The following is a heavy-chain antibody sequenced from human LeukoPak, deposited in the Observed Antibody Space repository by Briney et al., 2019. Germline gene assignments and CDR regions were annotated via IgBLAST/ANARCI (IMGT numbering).Heavy chain of an antibody. CDR1: GFTFSSYG. D-gene: IGHD1-26*01. CDR2: IRYDGSNK. CDR3: ARVGASGSYSTPFDY. Sequence: GGSLRLSCAASGFTFSSYGMHWVRQAPGKGLEWVAFIRYDGSNKYYADSVKGRFTISRDSAKNSLYLQMNSLRAEDTAVYHCARVGASGSYSTPFDYWGQGTLVTVSS. V-gene: IGHV3-30*02. J-gene: IGHJ4*02.